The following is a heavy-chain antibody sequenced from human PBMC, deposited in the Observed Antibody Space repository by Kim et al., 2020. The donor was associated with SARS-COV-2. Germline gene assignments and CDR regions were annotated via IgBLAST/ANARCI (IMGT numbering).Heavy chain of an antibody. J-gene: IGHJ6*02. Sequence: GGSLRLSCAASGFTFSSYSMNWVRQAPGKGLEWVSSISSSSYIYYADSVKGRFTISRDNAKNSLYLQMNSLRAEDTAVYYCARDLRAPGYYYYGMDVWGQGTTVTVSS. CDR2: ISSSSYI. CDR3: ARDLRAPGYYYYGMDV. V-gene: IGHV3-21*01. CDR1: GFTFSSYS.